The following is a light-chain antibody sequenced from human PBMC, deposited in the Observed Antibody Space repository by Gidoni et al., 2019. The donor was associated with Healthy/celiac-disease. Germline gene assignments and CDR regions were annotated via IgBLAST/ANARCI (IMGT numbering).Light chain of an antibody. J-gene: IGKJ3*01. Sequence: EIVMTHSPATLSVSPGERATLSCRASQSVSSTLAWYQQKPGQAPRLLIYGASTRATGIPARFSGSGSGTEFTLTISSLQSEDFAVYYCQQYNNWPPADFFGPGTKVDIK. CDR2: GAS. CDR1: QSVSST. CDR3: QQYNNWPPADF. V-gene: IGKV3-15*01.